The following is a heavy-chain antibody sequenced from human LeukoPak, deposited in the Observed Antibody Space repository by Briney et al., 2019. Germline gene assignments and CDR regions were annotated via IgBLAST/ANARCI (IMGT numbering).Heavy chain of an antibody. D-gene: IGHD5-12*01. V-gene: IGHV4-4*02. Sequence: SETLSLTCAVSGGSISSRNWWSLLRPPPEKGLEWIGKNYHSGTTNNNSPIKTRVTISVDKSKNQFSLKLSSVTAADTAVYYCARRNGQDIVATFRRRYYFDYWGQGTLVTVSS. CDR1: GGSISSRNW. CDR2: NYHSGTT. CDR3: ARRNGQDIVATFRRRYYFDY. J-gene: IGHJ4*02.